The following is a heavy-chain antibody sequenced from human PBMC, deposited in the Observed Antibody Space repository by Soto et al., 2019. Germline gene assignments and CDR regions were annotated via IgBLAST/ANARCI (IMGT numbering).Heavy chain of an antibody. CDR1: GYTFTNYG. V-gene: IGHV1-18*04. J-gene: IGHJ4*02. CDR2: ISGYNGNT. Sequence: ASVKVSCKASGYTFTNYGISWVRQAPGQGLEWMGWISGYNGNTNYAQRLQGRVTMTTDTSTRTAYMDLRSLRSDDKAVYYCAREDTTEPYFVYWGQGTLVTVS. CDR3: AREDTTEPYFVY.